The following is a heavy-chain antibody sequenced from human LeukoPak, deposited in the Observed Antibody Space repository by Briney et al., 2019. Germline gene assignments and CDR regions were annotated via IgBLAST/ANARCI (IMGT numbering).Heavy chain of an antibody. J-gene: IGHJ4*02. CDR3: AKHSLVWFGELWGEDY. V-gene: IGHV3-11*01. D-gene: IGHD3-10*01. CDR1: GFTFSDYY. Sequence: GGSLRLSCAASGFTFSDYYMSWIRQAPGKGLEWVSYISSSGSTIYYADSVKGRFSISRDFSKSTLYLQMSSLRAEDTAIYFCAKHSLVWFGELWGEDYWGQGTLVTVSS. CDR2: ISSSGSTI.